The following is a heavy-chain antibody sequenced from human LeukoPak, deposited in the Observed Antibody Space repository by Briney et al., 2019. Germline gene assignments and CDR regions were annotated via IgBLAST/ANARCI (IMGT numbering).Heavy chain of an antibody. Sequence: SSETLSLTCTVSGDSISSYYWSWIRQPPGKGLEWIGYIYYSGSTNYNPSLKSRVTISVDTSKNQFSLKLSSVTAADTAVYYCARGYSGYDDLLYYFDYWGQGTLVTVSS. CDR3: ARGYSGYDDLLYYFDY. CDR1: GDSISSYY. CDR2: IYYSGST. D-gene: IGHD5-12*01. V-gene: IGHV4-59*01. J-gene: IGHJ4*02.